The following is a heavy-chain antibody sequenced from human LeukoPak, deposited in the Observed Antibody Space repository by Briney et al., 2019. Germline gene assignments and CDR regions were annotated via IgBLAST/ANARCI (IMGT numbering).Heavy chain of an antibody. CDR3: ARSSYSYGSDFDY. CDR2: IIPIFGTA. J-gene: IGHJ4*02. CDR1: GDTFKNYH. V-gene: IGHV1-69*05. D-gene: IGHD5-18*01. Sequence: SVKVSCKVFGDTFKNYHISWVRQAPGEGLEWMGGIIPIFGTANYAQKFQGRVTITTDESTSTAYMELSSLRSEDTAVYYCARSSYSYGSDFDYWGQGTLVTVSS.